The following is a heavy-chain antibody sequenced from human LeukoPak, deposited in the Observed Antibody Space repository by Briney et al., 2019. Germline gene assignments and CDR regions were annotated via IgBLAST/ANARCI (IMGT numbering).Heavy chain of an antibody. CDR2: ISAYNGNT. D-gene: IGHD3-3*01. J-gene: IGHJ6*03. V-gene: IGHV1-18*04. Sequence: ASVKVSCKASGYTFTSYYMHWGRQAPGQGLEWMGWISAYNGNTNYAQKLQGRVTMTTDTSTSTAYMELRSLRSDDTAVYYCARTSGNYDFWSGYYYYYYMDVWGKGTTVTVPS. CDR1: GYTFTSYY. CDR3: ARTSGNYDFWSGYYYYYYMDV.